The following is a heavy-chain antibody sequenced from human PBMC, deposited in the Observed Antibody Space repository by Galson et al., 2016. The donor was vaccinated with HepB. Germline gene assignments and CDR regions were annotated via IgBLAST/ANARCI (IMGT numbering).Heavy chain of an antibody. D-gene: IGHD6-25*01. CDR1: GFTFSDLY. V-gene: IGHV3-11*06. Sequence: SLRLSCAASGFTFSDLYMAWIRQAPGKGLEYVSHISSGGRDTNYADSVKGRFTISRDNAKKSLYLQTNSLRAEDTAVYYCARDRTSRAALDYWGQGTLVTVSS. CDR2: ISSGGRDT. CDR3: ARDRTSRAALDY. J-gene: IGHJ4*02.